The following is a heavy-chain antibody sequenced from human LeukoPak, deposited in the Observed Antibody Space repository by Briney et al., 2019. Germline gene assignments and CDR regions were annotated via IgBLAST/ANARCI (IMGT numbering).Heavy chain of an antibody. J-gene: IGHJ4*02. CDR1: GFSFSDAW. D-gene: IGHD2-15*01. V-gene: IGHV3-15*07. Sequence: TGGSLRLSCAASGFSFSDAWMNWVRQAPGKGLEWVGHIRSKADGGTPDYIAPVKGRFTISRDDSKDTLYLQMNSLNTEDTAMYYCTTRSPARYCSDGACYSSAGYWGQGTLVTVSS. CDR2: IRSKADGGTP. CDR3: TTRSPARYCSDGACYSSAGY.